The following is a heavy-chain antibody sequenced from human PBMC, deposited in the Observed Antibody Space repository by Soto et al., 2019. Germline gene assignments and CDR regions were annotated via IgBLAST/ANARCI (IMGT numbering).Heavy chain of an antibody. D-gene: IGHD4-17*01. CDR2: IYNGGST. J-gene: IGHJ6*02. CDR1: GGSVSSYY. CDR3: ARGRRAGYGDYGMDV. V-gene: IGHV4-59*02. Sequence: PSETLSLTCTVSGGSVSSYYWSWIRQPPGKGLEWIGYIYNGGSTNYNPSLKSRVTMSVDTSKNQFSLKLTSVAAADTAVYYCARGRRAGYGDYGMDVWGQGTTVTVSS.